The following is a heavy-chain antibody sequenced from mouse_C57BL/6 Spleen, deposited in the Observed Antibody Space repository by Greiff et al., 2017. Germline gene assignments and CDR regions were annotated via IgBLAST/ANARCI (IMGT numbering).Heavy chain of an antibody. CDR3: ARGYDYDWFPY. V-gene: IGHV1-22*01. Sequence: VQLKESGPGLVKPGASVKMSCQASGYTFADYNMHWVKQSHGKSLEWIGYINPNNGGTSYNQKFKGKATLTVNQSSSTAYMELRGLTSEDSAVYYCARGYDYDWFPYRGYAALGTVS. J-gene: IGHJ3*01. D-gene: IGHD2-4*01. CDR1: GYTFADYN. CDR2: INPNNGGT.